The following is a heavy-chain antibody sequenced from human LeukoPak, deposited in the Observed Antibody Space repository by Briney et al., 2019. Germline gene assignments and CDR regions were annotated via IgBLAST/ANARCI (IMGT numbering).Heavy chain of an antibody. D-gene: IGHD3-10*01. CDR3: ARTYGSGSLIDY. V-gene: IGHV4-4*02. Sequence: PSETLSLTCAVSGGSISSSNWWSWVRQPPGKGLEWIGEIYHSGSTNYNPSLKSRVTISVDKSKNQFSLKLSSVTAADTAVYNCARTYGSGSLIDYWGQGTLVTVSS. J-gene: IGHJ4*02. CDR1: GGSISSSNW. CDR2: IYHSGST.